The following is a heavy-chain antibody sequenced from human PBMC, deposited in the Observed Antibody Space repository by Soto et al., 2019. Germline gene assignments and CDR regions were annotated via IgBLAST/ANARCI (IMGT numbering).Heavy chain of an antibody. Sequence: ESGGGLVQPGGSLRLSCAASGFTFSSYEMNWVRQAPGKGLEWVSYISSSGSTIYYADSVKGRFTISRDNAKNSLYLQMNSLRAEDTAVYYCASHYYYDSSGGVFWGQGTLVTVSS. CDR2: ISSSGSTI. J-gene: IGHJ4*02. CDR1: GFTFSSYE. V-gene: IGHV3-48*03. D-gene: IGHD3-22*01. CDR3: ASHYYYDSSGGVF.